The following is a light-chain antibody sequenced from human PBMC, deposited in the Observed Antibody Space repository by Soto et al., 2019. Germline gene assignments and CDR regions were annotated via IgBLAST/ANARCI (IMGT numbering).Light chain of an antibody. J-gene: IGKJ3*01. CDR2: GVS. CDR1: QSINDNW. Sequence: EIVLTQSPGTLSLSPGERATLSCRASQSINDNWLAWYQQKPGQAPRLLIYGVSIRSTGIPDRFSGSGSGTDFTLTISRLEPEYFALYYCQRYGTSPGLFTFGPGTKVDIK. V-gene: IGKV3-20*01. CDR3: QRYGTSPGLFT.